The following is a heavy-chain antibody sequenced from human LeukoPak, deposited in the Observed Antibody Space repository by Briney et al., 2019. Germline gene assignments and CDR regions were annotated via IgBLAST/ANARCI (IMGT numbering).Heavy chain of an antibody. D-gene: IGHD2-15*01. CDR3: ARGQYSPDY. CDR1: GFTFSTYG. CDR2: IWYDGGNK. Sequence: GGSLRLSCAASGFTFSTYGMRWVRQAPGKGLEWVAVIWYDGGNKYYSDSVKGRFTISRDNSKNTVSLQMNSLRAEDTAVYYCARGQYSPDYWGQGTVVTVSS. V-gene: IGHV3-33*01. J-gene: IGHJ4*02.